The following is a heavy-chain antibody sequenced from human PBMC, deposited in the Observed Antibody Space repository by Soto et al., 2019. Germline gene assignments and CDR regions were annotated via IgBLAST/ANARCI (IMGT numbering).Heavy chain of an antibody. CDR3: ARTILIRYFDN. Sequence: PXGSMRLCSGACGLTVSIYWMSWFLQAPGKGLEWVAFVDQDGGETHYADSVKGRFTVSRDNAKSLVFLEMESVRVEDTAIYFCARTILIRYFDNWGQGTQVTVSS. J-gene: IGHJ4*02. CDR2: VDQDGGET. D-gene: IGHD3-3*02. V-gene: IGHV3-7*03. CDR1: GLTVSIYW.